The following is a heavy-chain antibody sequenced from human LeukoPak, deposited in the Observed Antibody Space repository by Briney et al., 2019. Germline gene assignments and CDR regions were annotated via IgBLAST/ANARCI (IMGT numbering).Heavy chain of an antibody. J-gene: IGHJ3*01. CDR2: ISAYNGNT. CDR1: GYTFTSHG. CDR3: ATTQLRADFKGYALDV. V-gene: IGHV1-18*01. D-gene: IGHD1-7*01. Sequence: ASVKVSCKASGYTFTSHGISWVRQAPGQGLEWMGWISAYNGNTNYAQKLQGRVTMTTDTSTSTAYMELRSLRSDDTAVYYCATTQLRADFKGYALDVWGQGTRVTVSS.